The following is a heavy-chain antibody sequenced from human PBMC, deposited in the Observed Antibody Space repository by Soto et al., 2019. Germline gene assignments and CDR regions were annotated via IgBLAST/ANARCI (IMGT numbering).Heavy chain of an antibody. CDR2: VSGGGIT. D-gene: IGHD3-16*01. CDR3: VKGFWGDY. J-gene: IGHJ4*02. V-gene: IGHV3-23*01. Sequence: EVQLLESGGGLVQPGGSLRLSCSASGFTFSSHDMIWVRQAPGKGLEWVSGVSGGGITSYADSEKGRFTISRDKSSNTLYLHMNSQRFEDTAVYYCVKGFWGDYWGQGTLVTVSS. CDR1: GFTFSSHD.